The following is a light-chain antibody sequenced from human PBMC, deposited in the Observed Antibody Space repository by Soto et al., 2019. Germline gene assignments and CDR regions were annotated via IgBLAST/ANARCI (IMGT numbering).Light chain of an antibody. CDR2: HVS. CDR1: SSDIGGYNY. J-gene: IGLJ1*01. Sequence: QSALTQPASVSGSPGQSITISCTGSSSDIGGYNYVSWYQQHPDKAPKLMIYHVSNRPSGISSRFSGSKSGNTASLTISGRQAEDEADYYCSSYTSSTTYVFGTGTKVTVL. CDR3: SSYTSSTTYV. V-gene: IGLV2-14*01.